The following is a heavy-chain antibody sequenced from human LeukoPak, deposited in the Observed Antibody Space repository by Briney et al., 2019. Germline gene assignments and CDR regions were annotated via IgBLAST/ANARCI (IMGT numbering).Heavy chain of an antibody. J-gene: IGHJ4*02. CDR3: ARGGVGYYDILTGYYIPIDFDY. Sequence: GGSLRLSCAASGFTFSSYWMSWVRQAPGKGLEWVANIKQDGSEKYYVDSVKGRFTISRDNAKNSLYLQMNSLRAEDTAVYYCARGGVGYYDILTGYYIPIDFDYWGQGTLVTVSS. CDR1: GFTFSSYW. V-gene: IGHV3-7*01. CDR2: IKQDGSEK. D-gene: IGHD3-9*01.